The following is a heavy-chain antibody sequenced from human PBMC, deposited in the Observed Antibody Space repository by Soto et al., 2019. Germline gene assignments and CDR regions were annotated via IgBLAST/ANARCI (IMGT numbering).Heavy chain of an antibody. J-gene: IGHJ6*02. CDR1: GFSLSTIGVG. CDR3: AQRQGDFWSGYLSRDHSGKDV. CDR2: IYWNDDK. D-gene: IGHD3-3*01. Sequence: SGPTLVNPTQTLTLTCTFSGFSLSTIGVGVGWIRQPPGKSLEWLSLIYWNDDKRYSPSLKSRLTITKDTSKNQVVLTMTNMDTVDTAKYYCAQRQGDFWSGYLSRDHSGKDVWGQGTRVAVSS. V-gene: IGHV2-5*01.